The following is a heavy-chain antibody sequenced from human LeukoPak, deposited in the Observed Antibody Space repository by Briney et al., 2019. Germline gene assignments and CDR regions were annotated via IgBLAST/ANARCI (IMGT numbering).Heavy chain of an antibody. CDR1: GYTFTSYG. CDR3: ARDGEGVTMVLGVYNWFDP. J-gene: IGHJ5*02. D-gene: IGHD3-10*01. CDR2: ISAYNGNT. Sequence: GASVKVSCKASGYTFTSYGISWVRQAPGQGLEWMGWISAYNGNTNYAQKLQGRVTMTTDTSTSTAYVELRSLRSDDTAVYYCARDGEGVTMVLGVYNWFDPWGQGTLVTVSS. V-gene: IGHV1-18*01.